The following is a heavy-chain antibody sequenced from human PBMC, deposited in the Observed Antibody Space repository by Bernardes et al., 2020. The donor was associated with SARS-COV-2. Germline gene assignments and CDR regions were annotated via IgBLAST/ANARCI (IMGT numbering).Heavy chain of an antibody. Sequence: SETLSLTCTVSGDSLNSSGYYWAWIRQPPGKGLEWIGSIFHSGSTYFNPSLQSRVAMSVDTSKNQFSLKLNSVTAADTAVYYCARPAILYYLGLGNYEHWGQGTLVTVSS. D-gene: IGHD3-10*01. CDR1: GDSLNSSGYY. CDR2: IFHSGST. J-gene: IGHJ4*02. V-gene: IGHV4-39*01. CDR3: ARPAILYYLGLGNYEH.